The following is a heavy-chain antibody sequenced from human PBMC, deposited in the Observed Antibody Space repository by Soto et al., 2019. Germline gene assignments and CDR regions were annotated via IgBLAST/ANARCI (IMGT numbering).Heavy chain of an antibody. CDR2: LWFDGSHK. CDR1: GFTFSDYG. J-gene: IGHJ4*02. CDR3: AREITGKAACDY. Sequence: QVQLVESGGGVVQPGRSLRLSCAASGFTFSDYGMHWVRQAPGKGLEWVTTLWFDGSHKNYADSVKGRVTISRDNSKNMRYMQMDSLRVEDTAVYYCAREITGKAACDYWGQGTLVTVSS. D-gene: IGHD2-8*02. V-gene: IGHV3-33*01.